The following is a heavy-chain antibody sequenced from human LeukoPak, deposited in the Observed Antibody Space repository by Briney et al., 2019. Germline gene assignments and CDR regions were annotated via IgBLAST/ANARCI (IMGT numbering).Heavy chain of an antibody. J-gene: IGHJ4*02. CDR3: AGHTHYDYVWGFDF. V-gene: IGHV4-39*01. CDR2: VYYSGIT. D-gene: IGHD3-16*01. CDR1: GGSITSNSGY. Sequence: SETLSLTCTVSGGSITSNSGYWGWIRQPPEKGLEWIATVYYSGITYYNPSLKSRATISVDTSRNQFSLKLNSVTAADTAVYYCAGHTHYDYVWGFDFWGQGTLVTVSS.